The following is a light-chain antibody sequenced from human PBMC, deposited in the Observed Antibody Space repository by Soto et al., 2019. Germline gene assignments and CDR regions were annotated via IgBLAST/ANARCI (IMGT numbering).Light chain of an antibody. CDR2: GAS. CDR3: QQSYGTPIT. J-gene: IGKJ5*01. V-gene: IGKV3-15*01. Sequence: VMTQAPATLSVSPGERATLSCRASQTINNNVAWYQLKDGQVPRLLIYGASTRAADVPARFSGGGSGTEFTLTISSLQSEDFATYYCQQSYGTPITFGQGTRLEI. CDR1: QTINNN.